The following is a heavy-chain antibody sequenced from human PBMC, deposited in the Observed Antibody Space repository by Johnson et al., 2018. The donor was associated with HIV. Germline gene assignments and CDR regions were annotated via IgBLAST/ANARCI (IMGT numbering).Heavy chain of an antibody. Sequence: QVQLVESGGGVVQPGRSLRLSCAASGFTFSSYGMHWVRQAPGKGLEWVAVIWYDGSNKYYADSVKGRFTISRDNSKNTLYLQMNSLRAEDTAVYYCAKQWGVRANGYQENDAFDIWGQGTMVTVSS. CDR2: IWYDGSNK. CDR3: AKQWGVRANGYQENDAFDI. CDR1: GFTFSSYG. V-gene: IGHV3-33*06. J-gene: IGHJ3*02. D-gene: IGHD3-16*01.